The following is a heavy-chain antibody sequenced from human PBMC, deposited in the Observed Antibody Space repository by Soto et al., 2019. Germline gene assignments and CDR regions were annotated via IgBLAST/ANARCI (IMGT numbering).Heavy chain of an antibody. D-gene: IGHD3-22*01. CDR2: IIPIFGTA. V-gene: IGHV1-69*13. CDR1: GGTFSSYA. CDR3: ARALNYYDSSGSPFDY. J-gene: IGHJ4*02. Sequence: ASVKVSCKASGGTFSSYAISWVRQAPGQGLEWMGGIIPIFGTANYAQKFQGRVTITADESTSTAYMELSSLRSEDTAVYYCARALNYYDSSGSPFDYWGQGTLVTVSS.